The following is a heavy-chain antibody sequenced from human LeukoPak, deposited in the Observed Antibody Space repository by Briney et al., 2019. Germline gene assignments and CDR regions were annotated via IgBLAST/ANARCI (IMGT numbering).Heavy chain of an antibody. CDR3: AREDDRYGRIDY. V-gene: IGHV4-59*01. D-gene: IGHD5-18*01. CDR2: VSYSGST. Sequence: SETLSLTCTVSGGSISTYYWSWVRQPPGKGLEWIGYVSYSGSTDYNPSLKSRVIISIDTSKNQFSLRLSSVTAADTAVYYCAREDDRYGRIDYWGQGTQVTVSS. J-gene: IGHJ4*02. CDR1: GGSISTYY.